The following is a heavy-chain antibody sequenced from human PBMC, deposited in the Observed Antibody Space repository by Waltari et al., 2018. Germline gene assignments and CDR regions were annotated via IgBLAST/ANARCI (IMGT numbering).Heavy chain of an antibody. D-gene: IGHD6-6*01. CDR1: GFMFITYW. CDR2: LKQDGSEA. V-gene: IGHV3-7*01. J-gene: IGHJ4*02. CDR3: ARIGYSSSSFDY. Sequence: EVQLVESGGGLVQPGGSLRLSCAASGFMFITYWMSWVRQAPWKGLEWVANLKQDGSEADYMASMKGRFTISRDNAKNSVFLQINGLRAEDTAVYYCARIGYSSSSFDYWGQGILVTVSS.